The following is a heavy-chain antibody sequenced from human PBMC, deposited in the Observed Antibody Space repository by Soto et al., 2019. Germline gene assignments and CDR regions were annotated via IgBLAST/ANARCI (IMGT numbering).Heavy chain of an antibody. Sequence: GGSLRLSCAASGVSFSTYAMTWVRQAPGKGLEWVSSISDSGGMTYSADSVKGRFTISRDNSKNTLYLQMNSLRAEDTAVYYCARRRDDSGSYFDCWAQGSLVTVSS. CDR3: ARRRDDSGSYFDC. V-gene: IGHV3-23*01. CDR2: ISDSGGMT. J-gene: IGHJ4*02. D-gene: IGHD3-10*01. CDR1: GVSFSTYA.